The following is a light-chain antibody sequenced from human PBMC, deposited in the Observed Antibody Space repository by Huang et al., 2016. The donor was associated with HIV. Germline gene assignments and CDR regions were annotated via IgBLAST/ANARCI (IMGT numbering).Light chain of an antibody. Sequence: EIVMTQSPATLSVSPGERATLSCRASQSVSSKLAWYQQKPGQAPRLLIDGASTRATGIPARFSGSGSGTEFTLTISSLQSEDFAVYYCQQYNNWKTFGQGTKVEIK. CDR3: QQYNNWKT. CDR1: QSVSSK. J-gene: IGKJ1*01. CDR2: GAS. V-gene: IGKV3-15*01.